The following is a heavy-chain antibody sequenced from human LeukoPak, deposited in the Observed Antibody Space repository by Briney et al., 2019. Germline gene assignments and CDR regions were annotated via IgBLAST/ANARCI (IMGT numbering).Heavy chain of an antibody. CDR3: ARDYCSSTSCYFHWFDP. D-gene: IGHD2-2*01. V-gene: IGHV1-18*01. J-gene: IGHJ5*02. CDR2: ISAYNGNT. CDR1: GGTFSSYA. Sequence: SVKVSCKASGGTFSSYAISWVRQAPGQGLEWMGWISAYNGNTNYAQKLQGRVTMTTDTSTSTAYMELRSLRSDDTAVYYCARDYCSSTSCYFHWFDPWGQGTLVTVSS.